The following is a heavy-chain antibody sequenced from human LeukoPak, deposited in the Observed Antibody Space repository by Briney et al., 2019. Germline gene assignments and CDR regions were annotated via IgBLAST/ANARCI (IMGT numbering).Heavy chain of an antibody. CDR2: ISGSGSST. J-gene: IGHJ4*02. Sequence: PGGSLRLSCAASGFTFSSYAMSWVRQAPGKGLEWVSAISGSGSSTYCADSVKGRFTTSRDNSKNTLYLQQNSLRAEATAVFYCAKMKQLLVRWVYYWNQGTLVTVSS. D-gene: IGHD6-19*01. CDR3: AKMKQLLVRWVYY. CDR1: GFTFSSYA. V-gene: IGHV3-23*01.